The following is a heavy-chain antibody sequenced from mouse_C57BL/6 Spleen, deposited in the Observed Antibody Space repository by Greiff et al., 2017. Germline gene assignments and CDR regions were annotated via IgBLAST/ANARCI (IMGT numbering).Heavy chain of an antibody. Sequence: VQLQQSGAELVRPGASVKLSCKASGYTFTDYYINWVKQRPGQGLEWIARIYPGSGNTYYNEKFKGKATLTAEKSSSTAYMQLSSLTSEDSAVYFCARCGTTVVNWYFDVWGTGTTVTVSS. D-gene: IGHD1-1*01. CDR3: ARCGTTVVNWYFDV. CDR1: GYTFTDYY. J-gene: IGHJ1*03. CDR2: IYPGSGNT. V-gene: IGHV1-76*01.